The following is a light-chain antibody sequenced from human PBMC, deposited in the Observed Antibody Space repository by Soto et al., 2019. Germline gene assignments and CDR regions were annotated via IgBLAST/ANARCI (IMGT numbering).Light chain of an antibody. CDR2: GAS. CDR3: QQYGSSVT. Sequence: EIVLTQSPVTLSLSPGERATLSCRASQSFSNDYFAWYEQKPGHAPRLLIYGASNRATGIPNRFSGSGSGTDFTLTIRRLEPEDFAVYYCQQYGSSVTFGQGTKVDIK. V-gene: IGKV3-20*01. CDR1: QSFSNDY. J-gene: IGKJ1*01.